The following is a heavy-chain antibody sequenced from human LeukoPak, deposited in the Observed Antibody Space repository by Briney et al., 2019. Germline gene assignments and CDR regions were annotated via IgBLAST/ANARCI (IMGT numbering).Heavy chain of an antibody. CDR2: MNPNSGNT. J-gene: IGHJ6*02. CDR3: ARRRRSYYGMDV. D-gene: IGHD3-10*01. CDR1: GYTFTSYD. Sequence: ASVKVSCKASGYTFTSYDINWVRQATGQGLEWMGWMNPNSGNTGYAQKFQGRVTMTRNTSISTAYMELSSLRSEDTAVYYCARRRRSYYGMDVWGQGTTVTVSS. V-gene: IGHV1-8*01.